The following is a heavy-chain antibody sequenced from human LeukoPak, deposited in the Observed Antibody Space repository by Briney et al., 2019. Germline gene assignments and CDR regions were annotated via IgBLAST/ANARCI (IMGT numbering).Heavy chain of an antibody. CDR1: GGTFSSYA. D-gene: IGHD3-9*01. Sequence: ASVKLFCKASGGTFSSYAISWVRQAPGQGLEWMGGIIPIFGTANYAQKFQGRVTITADKSTSTAYMKLSSLRSEDTAVYYCAREDDILTGYFDYWGQGTLVTVSS. J-gene: IGHJ4*02. V-gene: IGHV1-69*06. CDR3: AREDDILTGYFDY. CDR2: IIPIFGTA.